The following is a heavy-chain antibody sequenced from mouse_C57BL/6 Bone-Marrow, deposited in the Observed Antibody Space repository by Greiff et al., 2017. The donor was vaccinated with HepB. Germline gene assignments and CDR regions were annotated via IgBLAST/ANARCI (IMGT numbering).Heavy chain of an antibody. Sequence: QVQLKQPGAELVKPGASVKLSCKASGYTFTSYWMHWVKQRPGQGLEWIGMIHPNSGSTNYNEKFKSKATLTVDKSSSTAYMQLSSLTSEDSAVYYCASPIYYSAVAYWGQGTLVTVSA. CDR1: GYTFTSYW. V-gene: IGHV1-64*01. J-gene: IGHJ3*01. CDR2: IHPNSGST. D-gene: IGHD2-12*01. CDR3: ASPIYYSAVAY.